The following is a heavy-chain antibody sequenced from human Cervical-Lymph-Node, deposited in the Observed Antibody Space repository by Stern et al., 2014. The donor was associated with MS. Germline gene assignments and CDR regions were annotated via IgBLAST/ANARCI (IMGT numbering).Heavy chain of an antibody. CDR2: INPPTGLS. CDR3: ARDSGSFLSDAYDI. D-gene: IGHD1-26*01. Sequence: QMQLVQSGAEAKKPGATVRVSCKASGYIFTDSYLHWLRQPPGQGLEWMGRINPPTGLSDHAQKFLGRVTMTRDASIATAYMELSSLRPDDTAIYYCARDSGSFLSDAYDIWGQGTMVTVSS. CDR1: GYIFTDSY. V-gene: IGHV1-2*06. J-gene: IGHJ3*02.